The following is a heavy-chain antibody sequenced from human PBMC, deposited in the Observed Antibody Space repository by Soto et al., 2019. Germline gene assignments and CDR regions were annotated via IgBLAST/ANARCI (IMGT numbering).Heavy chain of an antibody. V-gene: IGHV4-39*01. CDR3: ARHLDYYDSSAYFDS. J-gene: IGHJ4*02. CDR1: GGPISISSSY. Sequence: PSETLSLTCSVSGGPISISSSYWGCIRQPPGKGLEWIGYIYYSGSTYYKPSLKSRVTISVDTSKSQFSLWLNSVTAADTAVYYCARHLDYYDSSAYFDSWGPGTLVTVSS. CDR2: IYYSGST. D-gene: IGHD3-22*01.